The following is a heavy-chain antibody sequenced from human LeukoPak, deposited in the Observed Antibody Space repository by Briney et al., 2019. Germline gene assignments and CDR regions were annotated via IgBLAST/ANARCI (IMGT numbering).Heavy chain of an antibody. CDR2: ISGSGGST. J-gene: IGHJ4*02. CDR1: GFTFSSYA. D-gene: IGHD6-19*01. Sequence: GGSLRLSCAASGFTFSSYAMSWVRQAPGKGLEWVSAISGSGGSTYYADSVKGRFTISRDNSKNTLYLQMNSLRAEDTAVYYCANKEGPYSSGWDPFDYWGQGTLVTVSS. V-gene: IGHV3-23*01. CDR3: ANKEGPYSSGWDPFDY.